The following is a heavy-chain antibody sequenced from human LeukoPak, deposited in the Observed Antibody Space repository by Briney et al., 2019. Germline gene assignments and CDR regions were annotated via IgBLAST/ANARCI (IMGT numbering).Heavy chain of an antibody. Sequence: GGSLRLSCAASGFTFSSYAMHWVRQAPGKGLEWVAVISYDGSNKYYADSVKGRFTISRDNSKNTLYLQMNSLRAEDTAVYYCARDRTDCSSTSCYMGNYFDYWGQGTLVTVSS. V-gene: IGHV3-30-3*01. CDR3: ARDRTDCSSTSCYMGNYFDY. D-gene: IGHD2-2*02. J-gene: IGHJ4*02. CDR2: ISYDGSNK. CDR1: GFTFSSYA.